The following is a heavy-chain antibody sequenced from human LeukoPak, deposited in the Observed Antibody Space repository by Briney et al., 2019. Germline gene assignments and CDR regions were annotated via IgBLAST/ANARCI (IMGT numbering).Heavy chain of an antibody. V-gene: IGHV4-39*07. CDR1: GGSISSSSYY. J-gene: IGHJ5*02. D-gene: IGHD3-10*01. CDR3: ARGDITMVRGVTRDWFDP. CDR2: IYYSGST. Sequence: SETLSLTCTVSGGSISSSSYYWGWIRQPPGKGLEWIGSIYYSGSTYYNPSLRSRVTISVDTSKNQFSLKLSSVTAADTAVYYCARGDITMVRGVTRDWFDPWGQGTLVTVSS.